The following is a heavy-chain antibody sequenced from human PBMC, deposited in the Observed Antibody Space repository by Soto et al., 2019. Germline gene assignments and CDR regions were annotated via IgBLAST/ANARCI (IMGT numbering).Heavy chain of an antibody. D-gene: IGHD1-1*01. V-gene: IGHV3-30-3*01. CDR3: ARDRLRYNWNDFPYYYYGMDV. CDR1: GFTFSSYA. Sequence: ESGGGVVQPGRSLRLSCAASGFTFSSYAMHWVRQAPGKGLEWVAVISYDGSNKYYADSVKGRFTISRDNSKNTLYLQMTSLRAEDTAVYYCARDRLRYNWNDFPYYYYGMDVWGQGTTVTVSS. J-gene: IGHJ6*02. CDR2: ISYDGSNK.